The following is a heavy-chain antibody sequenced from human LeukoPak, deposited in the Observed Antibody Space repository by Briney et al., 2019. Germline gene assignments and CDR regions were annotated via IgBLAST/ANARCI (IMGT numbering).Heavy chain of an antibody. CDR2: INAGNANT. V-gene: IGHV1-3*01. J-gene: IGHJ4*02. CDR3: ARALRNSGYPFDY. D-gene: IGHD5-12*01. CDR1: GYTFTSYA. Sequence: ASVKVSCKASGYTFTSYAIHWVRQAPGQRLEWMGWINAGNANTRYSQKFQGRVTITRDTSASTAYMELSSLRSEDTAVYYCARALRNSGYPFDYWGQGTLVTVSS.